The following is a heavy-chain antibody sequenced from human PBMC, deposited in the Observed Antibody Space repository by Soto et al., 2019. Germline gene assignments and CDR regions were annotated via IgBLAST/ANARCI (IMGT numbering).Heavy chain of an antibody. V-gene: IGHV3-30*18. J-gene: IGHJ4*02. CDR2: VSHDGRNT. CDR3: AKGGRQWLVTSDFNY. Sequence: VQLVESGGGVVQPGRSLRLSCAASGFTFSDYAMHWVRRAPGKGLEWVAVVSHDGRNTNYADSVKGRFTISRDSSKNTVSLEMTSLRAEDTAVYYCAKGGRQWLVTSDFNYWGQGALVTVSS. D-gene: IGHD6-19*01. CDR1: GFTFSDYA.